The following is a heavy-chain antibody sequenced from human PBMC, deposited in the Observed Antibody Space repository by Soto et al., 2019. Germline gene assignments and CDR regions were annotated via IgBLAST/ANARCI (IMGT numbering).Heavy chain of an antibody. CDR3: ARYSSGWTEVDY. Sequence: PSETLSLTCAVSGYSISSGYYWGWIRQPPGKGLEWIGSIYHSGSTYYNPSLKSRVTISVDTSKNQFSLKLSSVTAADTAVYYCARYSSGWTEVDYWGQGTLVTVSS. J-gene: IGHJ4*02. V-gene: IGHV4-38-2*01. D-gene: IGHD6-19*01. CDR1: GYSISSGYY. CDR2: IYHSGST.